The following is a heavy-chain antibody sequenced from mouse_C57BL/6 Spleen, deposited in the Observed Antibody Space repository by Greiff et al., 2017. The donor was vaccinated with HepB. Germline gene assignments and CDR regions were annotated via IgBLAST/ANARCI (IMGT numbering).Heavy chain of an antibody. V-gene: IGHV1-53*01. CDR3: ARTPSYYYGSTHYFDY. D-gene: IGHD1-1*01. Sequence: QVQLQQPGTELVKPGASVKLSCKASGYTFTSYWMHWVKQRPGQGLEWIGNINPSNGGTNYNEKFKSKATLTVDKSSSTAYMQLSSLTSEDSAVYYCARTPSYYYGSTHYFDYWGQGTTLTVSS. CDR1: GYTFTSYW. CDR2: INPSNGGT. J-gene: IGHJ2*01.